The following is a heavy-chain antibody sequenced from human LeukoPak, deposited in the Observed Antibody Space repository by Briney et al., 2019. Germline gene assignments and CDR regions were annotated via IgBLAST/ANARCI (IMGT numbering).Heavy chain of an antibody. CDR1: GFTFSSYS. V-gene: IGHV3-21*01. CDR2: ISSSSSYI. D-gene: IGHD1-26*01. J-gene: IGHJ4*02. CDR3: AREKREVGAKIGYFDY. Sequence: GGSLRLSCAASGFTFSSYSMNWVRQAPGKGLEWVSSISSSSSYIYYADSVKGRFTISRDNAKNSLYLQMNSLRAEDTAVYYCAREKREVGAKIGYFDYWGQGTLVTVSS.